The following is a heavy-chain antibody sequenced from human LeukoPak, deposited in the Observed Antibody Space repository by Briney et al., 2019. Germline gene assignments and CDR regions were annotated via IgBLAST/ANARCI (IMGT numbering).Heavy chain of an antibody. Sequence: GGSLRLSCAASGFTFSSYAMSWVRQAPGKGLEWVSAISGSGGSTYYADSVKGRFTISRDNSKNTLYLQMNSLRAEDTAVYYCEKANRAAAEGYYFDYWGQGTLVTVSS. CDR1: GFTFSSYA. CDR2: ISGSGGST. V-gene: IGHV3-23*01. D-gene: IGHD6-13*01. CDR3: EKANRAAAEGYYFDY. J-gene: IGHJ4*02.